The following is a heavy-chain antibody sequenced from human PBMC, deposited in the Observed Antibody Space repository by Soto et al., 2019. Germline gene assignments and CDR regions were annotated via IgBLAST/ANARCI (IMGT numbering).Heavy chain of an antibody. V-gene: IGHV1-3*01. Sequence: QVQLVQSGAEVKKPGASVKVSCKASGYTFTSYAMHWVRQAPGQRLEWMGWINAGNGNTKYSQKFQGRVTITRDTSASTAYMELSSLRSEDTSVYFCARGPVGPDGPGDYWGQGTLVTVSS. J-gene: IGHJ4*02. CDR3: ARGPVGPDGPGDY. CDR1: GYTFTSYA. CDR2: INAGNGNT.